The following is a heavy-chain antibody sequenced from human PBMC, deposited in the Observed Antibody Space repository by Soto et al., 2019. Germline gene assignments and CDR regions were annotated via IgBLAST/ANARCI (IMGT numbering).Heavy chain of an antibody. Sequence: GGSLRLSCAASGFTFNNAWMGWVRQAPGQGLEWVGHMKSKSEGETTDYAAPVKGRFTISRDDSKNMVYLQMNSLTTEDTAVYYCTAQFYFDASGYSFDLWGQGTLVTVSS. CDR3: TAQFYFDASGYSFDL. CDR2: MKSKSEGETT. J-gene: IGHJ4*02. D-gene: IGHD3-22*01. CDR1: GFTFNNAW. V-gene: IGHV3-15*01.